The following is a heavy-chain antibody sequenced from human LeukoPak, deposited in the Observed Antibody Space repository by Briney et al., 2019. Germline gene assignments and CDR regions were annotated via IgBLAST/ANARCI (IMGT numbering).Heavy chain of an antibody. Sequence: SETLSLTCTVSGGSISSYYWSWIRQPPGKGLEWIGYIYYSGSTNYNPSLKSRVTISVDTSKNQFSLKLSSATAADTAVYYCARGIWRFDYWGQGTLVTVSS. CDR3: ARGIWRFDY. D-gene: IGHD2-15*01. CDR2: IYYSGST. CDR1: GGSISSYY. J-gene: IGHJ4*02. V-gene: IGHV4-59*01.